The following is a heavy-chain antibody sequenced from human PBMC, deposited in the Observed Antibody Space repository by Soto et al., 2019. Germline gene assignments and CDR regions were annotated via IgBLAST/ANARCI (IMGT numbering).Heavy chain of an antibody. CDR1: GFTFSSYS. D-gene: IGHD2-21*02. CDR2: INPDGRRT. CDR3: ARELCGGDTY. J-gene: IGHJ4*02. V-gene: IGHV3-74*01. Sequence: EVQVVESGGGLVQPGESLRLSCAGAGFTFSSYSMHWVRQVPGKGLVWVSRINPDGRRTNYADSVKGRFTISRDNAKNTVYLQMNSLSAEDTAVYYCARELCGGDTYWGLGTLVTVSS.